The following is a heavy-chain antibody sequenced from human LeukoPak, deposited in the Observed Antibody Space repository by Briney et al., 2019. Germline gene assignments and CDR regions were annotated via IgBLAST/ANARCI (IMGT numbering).Heavy chain of an antibody. D-gene: IGHD2-15*01. CDR1: GYTFTSYS. V-gene: IGHV1-18*01. CDR3: ARDRVVAATPWFDP. J-gene: IGHJ5*02. Sequence: ASVKVSCKASGYTFTSYSISWVRQAPGQGLEWMGWISAYNGNTNYAQKLQGRVTMTTDTSTSTAYMELRSLRSDDTAVYYCARDRVVAATPWFDPWGQGTLVTVSS. CDR2: ISAYNGNT.